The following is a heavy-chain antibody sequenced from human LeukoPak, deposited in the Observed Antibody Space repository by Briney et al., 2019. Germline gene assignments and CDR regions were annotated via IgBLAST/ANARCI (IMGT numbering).Heavy chain of an antibody. CDR1: GFTFGKYW. V-gene: IGHV3-7*03. CDR3: ARDQYDTWSRRGNFDS. J-gene: IGHJ4*02. Sequence: GSLRLSCVASGFTFGKYWMSWVRQAPGKGLEWVANIKLDGSEKNYVDSVKGRFTISRDNTKNSLYLQMNSLRAEDTAVLYCARDQYDTWSRRGNFDSWGQGTLVIVSS. CDR2: IKLDGSEK. D-gene: IGHD3-3*01.